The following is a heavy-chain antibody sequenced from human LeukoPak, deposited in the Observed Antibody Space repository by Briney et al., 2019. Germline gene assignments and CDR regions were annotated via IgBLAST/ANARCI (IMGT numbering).Heavy chain of an antibody. CDR2: INSDGSST. V-gene: IGHV3-74*01. D-gene: IGHD5-24*01. J-gene: IGHJ5*02. CDR3: ARDGGDGYNWFDP. CDR1: GFTFSSYW. Sequence: GGSLRLSCAASGFTFSSYWMHWVRQAPGKGLVWVSRINSDGSSTSYADSVKGRFTITRDNAKSTLHLQMNSLRAEDTAVYYCARDGGDGYNWFDPWGQGTLVTVSS.